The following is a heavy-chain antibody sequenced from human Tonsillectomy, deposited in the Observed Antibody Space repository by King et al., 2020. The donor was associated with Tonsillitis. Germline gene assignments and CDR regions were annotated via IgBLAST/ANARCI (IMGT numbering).Heavy chain of an antibody. CDR1: GFTVISNY. V-gene: IGHV3-53*04. CDR2: IYGGGST. CDR3: ARVYTAMTIDY. D-gene: IGHD5-18*01. Sequence: VQLVESGGGLVQPGGSLRLSCAASGFTVISNYISLVRQAPGKGLAWGSVIYGGGSTYYADSVKGRFTISRHNSKNTLYLQMNSLRAEDTAVYYCARVYTAMTIDYWGQGTLVTVSS. J-gene: IGHJ4*02.